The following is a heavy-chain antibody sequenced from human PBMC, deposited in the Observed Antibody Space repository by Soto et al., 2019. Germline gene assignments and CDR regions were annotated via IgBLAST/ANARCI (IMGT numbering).Heavy chain of an antibody. V-gene: IGHV3-9*01. D-gene: IGHD3-22*01. CDR2: ISWNSGSI. Sequence: GGSLRLSCAASGFTFDDYAMHWVRQAPGKGLEWVSGISWNSGSIGYADSVKGRFTISRDNAKNSLYLQMNSLRAEDTALYYCAKDDYYDSSGYYYGSAFDYWGQGTLVTVSA. J-gene: IGHJ4*02. CDR1: GFTFDDYA. CDR3: AKDDYYDSSGYYYGSAFDY.